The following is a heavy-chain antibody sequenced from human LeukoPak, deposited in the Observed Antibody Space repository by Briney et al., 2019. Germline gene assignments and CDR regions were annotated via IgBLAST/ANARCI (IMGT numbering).Heavy chain of an antibody. CDR3: ARKSNSSSWYGNWFDP. V-gene: IGHV1-2*02. D-gene: IGHD6-13*01. Sequence: ASVKVSCKTSGFTFTGYYIHWVRQAPGQGLEWMGWINPNSGGTTYAQKFQGRVTMTRDTSISTAYVELNSLTSDDTAVYYCARKSNSSSWYGNWFDPWGQGTLVTVSS. CDR1: GFTFTGYY. CDR2: INPNSGGT. J-gene: IGHJ5*02.